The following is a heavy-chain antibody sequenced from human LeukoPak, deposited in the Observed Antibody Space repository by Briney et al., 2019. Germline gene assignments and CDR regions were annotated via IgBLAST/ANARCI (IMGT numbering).Heavy chain of an antibody. D-gene: IGHD5-18*01. CDR3: ARDPVGYSYSYGMDV. Sequence: ASVKVSCKASGYTFTGYYMHWVRQAPGQGLEWMGRINPNSGGTNYAQKFQGRVTMTRDTSISTAYMELSRLRSDDTAVYYCARDPVGYSYSYGMDVWGQGTTVTVSS. J-gene: IGHJ6*02. V-gene: IGHV1-2*06. CDR1: GYTFTGYY. CDR2: INPNSGGT.